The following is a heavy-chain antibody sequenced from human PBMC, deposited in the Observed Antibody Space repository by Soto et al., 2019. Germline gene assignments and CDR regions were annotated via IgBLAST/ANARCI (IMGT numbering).Heavy chain of an antibody. J-gene: IGHJ4*02. CDR2: ISSSGSTI. V-gene: IGHV3-11*01. Sequence: GGSLRLSCAASGFTFSDYYMSWIRQAPGKGLEWVSYISSSGSTIYYADSVKGRFTISRDNAKNSRYLQMNSLRAEDTAVYYCARDRAITGTTSHFDYWGQGTLVTVSS. CDR1: GFTFSDYY. D-gene: IGHD1-7*01. CDR3: ARDRAITGTTSHFDY.